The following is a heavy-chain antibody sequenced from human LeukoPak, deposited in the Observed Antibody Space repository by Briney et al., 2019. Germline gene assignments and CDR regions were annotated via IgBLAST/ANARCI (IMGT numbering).Heavy chain of an antibody. V-gene: IGHV3-7*01. Sequence: PGGSLRLSCAASEFSVGSNYMTWVRQAPGKGLEWVANIKQDGSEKFYVDSVKGRFTISRDNAKNSLYLQMNSLRAEDTAVYYCARDCGGDCYFSGRFDYWGQGTLVTVSS. CDR3: ARDCGGDCYFSGRFDY. J-gene: IGHJ4*02. CDR2: IKQDGSEK. CDR1: EFSVGSNY. D-gene: IGHD2-21*02.